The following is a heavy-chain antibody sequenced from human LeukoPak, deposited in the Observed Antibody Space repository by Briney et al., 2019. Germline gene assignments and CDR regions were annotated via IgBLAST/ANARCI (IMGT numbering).Heavy chain of an antibody. J-gene: IGHJ4*02. CDR2: MNPNSGNT. CDR1: GYTFTSYD. Sequence: ASVKVSCKASGYTFTSYDINWVRQATGQGLERMGWMNPNSGNTGYAQKFQGRVTMTRNTSISTAYMELSSLRSEDTAVYYCARRPSKYYDILTGYYRSEFDYWGQGTLVTVSS. V-gene: IGHV1-8*01. CDR3: ARRPSKYYDILTGYYRSEFDY. D-gene: IGHD3-9*01.